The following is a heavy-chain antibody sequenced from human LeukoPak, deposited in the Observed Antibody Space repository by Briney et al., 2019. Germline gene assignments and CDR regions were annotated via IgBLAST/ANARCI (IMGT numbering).Heavy chain of an antibody. Sequence: SETLSLACTVSGGSISSYYWSWIRQPPGKRLEWIGYIYYSGSTNYNPSLKRRVTISVDTSKNQFSLKLSSVTAADTAVYYCARDSSSGWYDYYYMDVWGKGTTVTVSS. D-gene: IGHD6-19*01. V-gene: IGHV4-59*01. CDR2: IYYSGST. J-gene: IGHJ6*03. CDR3: ARDSSSGWYDYYYMDV. CDR1: GGSISSYY.